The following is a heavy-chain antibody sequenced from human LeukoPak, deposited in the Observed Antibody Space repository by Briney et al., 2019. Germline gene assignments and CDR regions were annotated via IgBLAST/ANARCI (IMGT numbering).Heavy chain of an antibody. Sequence: SETLSLTCTVSGYSVSSGYYWGWIRQPPGKGLEWIGYISDSGSTNYNPSLKSRVTISLDTSKNQFSLRLSSVTAADTAVYYCARSWSSSLPFAYWGQGTLVTVSS. D-gene: IGHD6-13*01. CDR3: ARSWSSSLPFAY. J-gene: IGHJ4*02. CDR1: GYSVSSGYY. V-gene: IGHV4-38-2*02. CDR2: ISDSGST.